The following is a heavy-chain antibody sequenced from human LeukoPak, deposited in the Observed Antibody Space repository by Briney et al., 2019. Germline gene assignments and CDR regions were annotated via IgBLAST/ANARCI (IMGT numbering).Heavy chain of an antibody. J-gene: IGHJ4*02. CDR1: GFTFSRYW. CDR2: IRSDGSST. CDR3: AREQGYYSVPGY. Sequence: SGGSPRLSCSASGFTFSRYWMHWVRQAPGKGPVWVSRIRSDGSSTDYADSVKGRFTISRDNAKNTLYLQMNSLRAEDTAVYYCAREQGYYSVPGYWGQGTQVTVSS. D-gene: IGHD3-22*01. V-gene: IGHV3-74*01.